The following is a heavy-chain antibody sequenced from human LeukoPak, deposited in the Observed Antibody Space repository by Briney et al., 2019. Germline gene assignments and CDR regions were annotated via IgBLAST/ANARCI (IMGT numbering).Heavy chain of an antibody. D-gene: IGHD3-9*01. J-gene: IGHJ6*03. Sequence: GGSLRLSCAASGFSFDDYGMSWVRQAPGKGLEWVSGINWNGGSTGYADSVKGRFTISRDNAKNSLYLQMNSLRAEDTALYYCARGEMISGVRYFDWLSAPGDYYYMDVWGKGTTVTVSS. V-gene: IGHV3-20*04. CDR3: ARGEMISGVRYFDWLSAPGDYYYMDV. CDR1: GFSFDDYG. CDR2: INWNGGST.